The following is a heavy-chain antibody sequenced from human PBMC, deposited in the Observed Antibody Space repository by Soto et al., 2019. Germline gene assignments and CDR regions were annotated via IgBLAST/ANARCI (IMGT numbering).Heavy chain of an antibody. V-gene: IGHV4-59*08. CDR1: SDSISSYY. J-gene: IGHJ4*02. CDR3: ARAVGDPLCYLDY. Sequence: PSETLSLTCTVSSDSISSYYWIWIRQSPGKGLEWIGYTDYSRNTNYNPSLKSRVTISGDTSKNQFSLRLSSVTAADTAVYYCARAVGDPLCYLDYWGQGTLVTSPQ. D-gene: IGHD6-19*01. CDR2: TDYSRNT.